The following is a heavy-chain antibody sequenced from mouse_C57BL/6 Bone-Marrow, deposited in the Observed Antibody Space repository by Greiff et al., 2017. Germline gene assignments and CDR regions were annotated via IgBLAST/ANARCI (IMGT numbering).Heavy chain of an antibody. CDR3: ARRWLLPFAY. CDR2: ISSGGSYT. D-gene: IGHD2-3*01. CDR1: GFTFSSYG. J-gene: IGHJ3*01. Sequence: EVMLVESGGDLVKPGGSLKLSCAASGFTFSSYGMSWVRQTPDKRLEWVATISSGGSYTYYPDSVKGRFTISRNNAKNTLYLQMSSLKSEDTAMYYCARRWLLPFAYWGQGTQVTVSA. V-gene: IGHV5-6*02.